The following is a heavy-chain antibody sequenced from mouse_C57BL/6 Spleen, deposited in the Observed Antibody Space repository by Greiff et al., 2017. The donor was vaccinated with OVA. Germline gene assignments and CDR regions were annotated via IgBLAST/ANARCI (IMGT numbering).Heavy chain of an antibody. D-gene: IGHD1-1*01. J-gene: IGHJ1*03. CDR3: ARGPYYGSSYWYFDV. V-gene: IGHV1-19*01. Sequence: VHVKQSGPVLVKPGASVKMSCKASGYTFTDYYMNWVKQSHGKSLEWIGVINPYNGGTSYNQKFKGKATLTVDKSSSTAYMELNSLTSEDSAVYYCARGPYYGSSYWYFDVWGTGTTVTVSS. CDR2: INPYNGGT. CDR1: GYTFTDYY.